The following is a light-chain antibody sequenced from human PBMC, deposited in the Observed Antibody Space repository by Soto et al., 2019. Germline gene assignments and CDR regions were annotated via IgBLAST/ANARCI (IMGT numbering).Light chain of an antibody. J-gene: IGLJ2*01. CDR2: EDN. Sequence: NFMLTQPHSVSESPGKTVTISCTRSSGSIASNYVQWYQQRPGSAPTTVIFEDNQRPSGVPDRFSGSIDSSSNSASLTISGLKTEDEADYYCSSFTSRNVVIFGGGTQLTVL. CDR3: SSFTSRNVVI. CDR1: SGSIASNY. V-gene: IGLV6-57*04.